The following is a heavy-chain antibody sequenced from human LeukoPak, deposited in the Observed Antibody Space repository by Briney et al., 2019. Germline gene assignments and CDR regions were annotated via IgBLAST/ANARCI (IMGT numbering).Heavy chain of an antibody. Sequence: ASVKVSCKASGYTFTGYYMHWVRQAPGQGLEWMGWINPNSGGTNYAQKFQGRVTITRDTSISTAYMELSRLRSDDTAVYYCARVGLVSSSWYYDYWGQGTLVTVSS. CDR2: INPNSGGT. J-gene: IGHJ4*02. CDR1: GYTFTGYY. CDR3: ARVGLVSSSWYYDY. V-gene: IGHV1-2*02. D-gene: IGHD6-13*01.